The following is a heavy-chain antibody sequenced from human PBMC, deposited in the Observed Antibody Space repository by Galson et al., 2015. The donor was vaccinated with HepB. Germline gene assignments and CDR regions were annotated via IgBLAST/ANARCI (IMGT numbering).Heavy chain of an antibody. CDR2: INTNTGNP. CDR3: ARDLGNSGSYFGFDY. D-gene: IGHD1-26*01. V-gene: IGHV7-4-1*02. CDR1: GYTFTSDA. Sequence: SVKVSCKASGYTFTSDALNWVRQAPGQGLEWMGWINTNTGNPTYAQGFTGRFVFSLDTSVSTAYLQISSLKAEDTAVYYCARDLGNSGSYFGFDYWGQGTLVTVSS. J-gene: IGHJ4*02.